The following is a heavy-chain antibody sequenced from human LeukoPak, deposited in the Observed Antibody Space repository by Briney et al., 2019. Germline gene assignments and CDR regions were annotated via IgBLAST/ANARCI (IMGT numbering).Heavy chain of an antibody. D-gene: IGHD7-27*01. J-gene: IGHJ4*02. Sequence: SETLSHTCTVSGDSISTNYWSWVRQPPGKGLEWIGYMYDGGSTHYNPSLRGRVTISSDTSKNQFSLKLSSVTAADTAVYHCARLAGEEAYWGQGTLVTVSS. CDR3: ARLAGEEAY. V-gene: IGHV4-59*08. CDR1: GDSISTNY. CDR2: MYDGGST.